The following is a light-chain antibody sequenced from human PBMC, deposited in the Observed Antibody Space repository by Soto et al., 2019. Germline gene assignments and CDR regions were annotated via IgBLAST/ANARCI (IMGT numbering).Light chain of an antibody. V-gene: IGLV1-44*01. Sequence: QSVLTQPPSASGTPGQSVTISCSGSTSNIGSNSVHWYQHLPGMSPQLLIYNNNQRPSGVPERFSGSKSGTSASLAISGLQSDDESDYYCTAWDDSLTALVFGGGTQLTVL. CDR1: TSNIGSNS. CDR2: NNN. J-gene: IGLJ7*01. CDR3: TAWDDSLTALV.